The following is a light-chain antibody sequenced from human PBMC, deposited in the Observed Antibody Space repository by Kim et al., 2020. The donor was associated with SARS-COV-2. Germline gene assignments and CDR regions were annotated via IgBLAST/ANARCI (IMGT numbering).Light chain of an antibody. V-gene: IGKV1-39*01. Sequence: DIQMTQSPSSLSASLGDRVTITCRASQSISSYLNWYQQKPGKPPKLLIYAASSLQSGVPSRFSGSGSGTDFTLTISSLQPEDFATYYCQQTYSTPYTFGQGTKLEI. CDR2: AAS. CDR3: QQTYSTPYT. CDR1: QSISSY. J-gene: IGKJ2*01.